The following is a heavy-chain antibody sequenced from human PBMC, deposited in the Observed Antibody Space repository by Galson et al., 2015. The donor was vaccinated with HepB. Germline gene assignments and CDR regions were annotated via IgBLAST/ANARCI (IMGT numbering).Heavy chain of an antibody. CDR3: ARSGGRDGYNLGFGFDY. V-gene: IGHV3-33*01. J-gene: IGHJ4*02. D-gene: IGHD5-24*01. Sequence: SLRLSCAASGFTFSSYGMHWVRQAPGKGLEWVAVIWYDGSNKYYADSVKGRFTISRDNSKNTLYLQMNSLRAEDTAVYYCARSGGRDGYNLGFGFDYWGQGTLVTVSS. CDR2: IWYDGSNK. CDR1: GFTFSSYG.